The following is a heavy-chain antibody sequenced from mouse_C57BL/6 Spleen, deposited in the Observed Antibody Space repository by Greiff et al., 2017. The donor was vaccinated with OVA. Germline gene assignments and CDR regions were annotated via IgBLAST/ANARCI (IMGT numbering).Heavy chain of an antibody. Sequence: SGYTFTDYYMNWVKQSHGKSLEWIGDINPNNGGTSYNQKFKGKATLTVDKSSSTAYMELRSLTSEDSAVYYCARCSNGYWYFDVWGTGTTVTVSS. V-gene: IGHV1-26*01. D-gene: IGHD2-5*01. CDR1: GYTFTDYY. CDR3: ARCSNGYWYFDV. CDR2: INPNNGGT. J-gene: IGHJ1*03.